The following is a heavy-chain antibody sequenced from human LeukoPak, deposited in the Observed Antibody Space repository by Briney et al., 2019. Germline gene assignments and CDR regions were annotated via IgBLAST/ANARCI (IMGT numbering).Heavy chain of an antibody. CDR1: GFTFSSYS. J-gene: IGHJ4*02. Sequence: GGSLRLSCAASGFTFSSYSMNWVRQAPGKGLEWVSYISSSNSYIYYADSVKGRFTISRDNAKNSLYLQMNSLRAEDTAVYYCARDLLAATTTGRSLDYWGQGTLVTVSS. V-gene: IGHV3-21*01. CDR3: ARDLLAATTTGRSLDY. D-gene: IGHD1-1*01. CDR2: ISSSNSYI.